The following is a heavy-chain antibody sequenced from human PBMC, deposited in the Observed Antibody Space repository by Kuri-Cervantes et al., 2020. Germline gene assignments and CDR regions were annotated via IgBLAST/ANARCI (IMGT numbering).Heavy chain of an antibody. CDR1: GFTSSSYS. V-gene: IGHV3-21*01. J-gene: IGHJ4*02. Sequence: GESLKISCAASGFTSSSYSMNWVRQAPGKGLEWVSSISSSSSYIYYADSVKGRFTISRDNAKNSLYLQMNSLRAEDTAVYYCARWRSSRRDGLDYWGQGTLVTVSS. D-gene: IGHD5-24*01. CDR3: ARWRSSRRDGLDY. CDR2: ISSSSSYI.